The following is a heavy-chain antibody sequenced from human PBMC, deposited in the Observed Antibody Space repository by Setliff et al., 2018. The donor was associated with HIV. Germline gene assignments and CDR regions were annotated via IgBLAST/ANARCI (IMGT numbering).Heavy chain of an antibody. CDR2: IHSSGST. CDR3: ASGEDSGSYGEPFDS. J-gene: IGHJ4*02. D-gene: IGHD1-26*01. V-gene: IGHV4-39*01. Sequence: SETLSLTCTVSGDSISSSRNYWGWIRQPPGKGLEWIGNIHSSGSTYYNPSLKSRVIISVDTSNNQFSLQLSSVTAADTAVYYCASGEDSGSYGEPFDSWGQGTLVTVSS. CDR1: GDSISSSRNY.